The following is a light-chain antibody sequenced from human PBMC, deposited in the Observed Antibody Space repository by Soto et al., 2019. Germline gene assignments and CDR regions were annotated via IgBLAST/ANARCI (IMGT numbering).Light chain of an antibody. CDR3: QQYDSSPRT. CDR1: PSVTNC. J-gene: IGKJ1*01. Sequence: PGGRATLSCRASPSVTNCLAWYQQKPGQAPRLLIYGAFNRATGIPARFSGSGSGTDFTLTISSLEPEGSAVYHCQQYDSSPRTFGQGTKVDI. CDR2: GAF. V-gene: IGKV3-20*01.